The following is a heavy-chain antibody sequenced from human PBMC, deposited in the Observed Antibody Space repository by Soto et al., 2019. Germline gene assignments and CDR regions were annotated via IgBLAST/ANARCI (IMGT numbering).Heavy chain of an antibody. J-gene: IGHJ6*03. Sequence: LTLSYAPSGWTDSSSWRPSFHQTTGKGLVWVSRINDDGSNTNYADSVKGRFTISRDNAKNTLYLQMNSLRGEDTAVYYCARAIMFRAYMPVWGKGTTVTVSS. D-gene: IGHD3-10*02. CDR3: ARAIMFRAYMPV. CDR1: GWTDSSSW. CDR2: INDDGSNT. V-gene: IGHV3-74*01.